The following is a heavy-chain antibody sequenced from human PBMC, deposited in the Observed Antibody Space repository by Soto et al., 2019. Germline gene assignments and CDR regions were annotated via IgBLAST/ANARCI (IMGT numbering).Heavy chain of an antibody. V-gene: IGHV3-11*04. J-gene: IGHJ6*02. D-gene: IGHD2-2*01. CDR1: GFTFSDYY. CDR2: ISSSGSTI. CDR3: ARDINAGYCSSTSCYASCMDV. Sequence: PGGSLRLSCAAYGFTFSDYYMSWIRQAPGKGLEWVSYISSSGSTIYYADSVKGRFTISRDNAKNSLYLQMNSLRAEDTAVYYCARDINAGYCSSTSCYASCMDVWGQGTTVTVSS.